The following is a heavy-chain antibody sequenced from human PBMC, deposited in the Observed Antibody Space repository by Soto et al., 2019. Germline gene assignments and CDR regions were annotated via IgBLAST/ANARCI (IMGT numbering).Heavy chain of an antibody. CDR3: ARIPNGYSSGWGAKNWFDP. CDR2: IFSNDEK. Sequence: QVTLKESGPVLVKPTETLTLTCTVSGFSLSNARMGVSWIRQPPGKALEWLAHIFSNDEKSYSTSLKSRLTISKDTSKSQVVLTMTNMDPVDTATYYCARIPNGYSSGWGAKNWFDPWGQGTLVTVSS. D-gene: IGHD6-19*01. CDR1: GFSLSNARMG. J-gene: IGHJ5*02. V-gene: IGHV2-26*01.